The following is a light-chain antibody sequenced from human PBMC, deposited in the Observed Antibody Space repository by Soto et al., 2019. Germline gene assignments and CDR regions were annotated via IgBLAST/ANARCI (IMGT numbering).Light chain of an antibody. J-gene: IGKJ1*01. CDR3: QQYGSSGT. CDR2: GAS. Sequence: EIVVTQSPGTMSLSPVSRATLSCRASQSVSNNYLAWYQQKPGQAPRLLIYGASNRATGIPDRFSGSGSGTDFTLTISRLEPEDFAVYCCQQYGSSGTFGQGTKVDIK. V-gene: IGKV3-20*01. CDR1: QSVSNNY.